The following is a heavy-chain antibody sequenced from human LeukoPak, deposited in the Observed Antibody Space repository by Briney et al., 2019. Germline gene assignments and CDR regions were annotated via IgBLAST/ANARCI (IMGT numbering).Heavy chain of an antibody. V-gene: IGHV3-23*01. CDR3: AKDPNSSGWYGAEYFQH. D-gene: IGHD6-19*01. Sequence: GGSLRLSCAASGFTFSSYAMSWVRQAPGKGLEWVSAISGSGGSTYYADSVKGRSTISRDNSKNTLYLQMNSLRAEDTAVYYCAKDPNSSGWYGAEYFQHWGQGTLVTVSS. CDR2: ISGSGGST. CDR1: GFTFSSYA. J-gene: IGHJ1*01.